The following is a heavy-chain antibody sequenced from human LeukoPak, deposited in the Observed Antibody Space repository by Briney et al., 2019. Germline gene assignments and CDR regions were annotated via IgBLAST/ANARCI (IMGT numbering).Heavy chain of an antibody. CDR2: VSGSGSTV. V-gene: IGHV3-48*01. CDR3: VRQFAS. Sequence: PGGSLRLSCAASGFTFGDHIMNWVRQLSGKRLEWVAYVSGSGSTVYYADSVKGRFTVSRDNGKSSLYLQMNSLRVEDTALYYCVRQFASWGQGTLVTVSS. J-gene: IGHJ4*02. CDR1: GFTFGDHI.